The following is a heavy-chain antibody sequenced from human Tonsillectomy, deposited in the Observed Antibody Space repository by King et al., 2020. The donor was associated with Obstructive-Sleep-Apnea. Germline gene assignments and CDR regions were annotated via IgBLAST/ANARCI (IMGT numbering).Heavy chain of an antibody. CDR1: GFTFSSYA. CDR2: ISYDGSNK. Sequence: VQLVESGGGVVQPGRSLRLSCAASGFTFSSYAMHWVRQAPGKGLEWGAVISYDGSNKYYADSVKGRFTISRDNSKNTLYLQMNSLRAEDTAVYYCAKELGQWLVQPFGYWGQGTLVTVSS. CDR3: AKELGQWLVQPFGY. D-gene: IGHD6-19*01. J-gene: IGHJ4*02. V-gene: IGHV3-30*18.